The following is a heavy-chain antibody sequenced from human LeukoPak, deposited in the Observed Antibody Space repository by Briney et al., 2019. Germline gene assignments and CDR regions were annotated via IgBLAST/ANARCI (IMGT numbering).Heavy chain of an antibody. CDR2: ISGSGGST. Sequence: PGGSLRLSCAASVFTFSSYAMSWVRQAPGKGLEWVSAISGSGGSTYYADSVKGRFTISRDNSKNTLYLQMNSLRAEDTAVYYCAKAHGSGSYYYYYYGMDVWGQGTTITVSS. D-gene: IGHD3-10*01. J-gene: IGHJ6*02. V-gene: IGHV3-23*01. CDR3: AKAHGSGSYYYYYYGMDV. CDR1: VFTFSSYA.